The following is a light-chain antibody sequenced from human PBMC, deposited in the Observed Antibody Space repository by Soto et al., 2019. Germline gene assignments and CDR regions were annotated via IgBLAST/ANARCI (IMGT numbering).Light chain of an antibody. V-gene: IGKV3D-20*02. CDR2: GAS. J-gene: IGKJ5*01. CDR3: QQRYNWPIT. Sequence: EIVLTQSPGTLSLSPGERATLSCRASQSVSNNYLAWYQQKPGQAPRLLIYGASNRATGIPDRFSGSGSGTDFTLTISRLEPEEFSVYYCQQRYNWPITFGQGTRLEIK. CDR1: QSVSNNY.